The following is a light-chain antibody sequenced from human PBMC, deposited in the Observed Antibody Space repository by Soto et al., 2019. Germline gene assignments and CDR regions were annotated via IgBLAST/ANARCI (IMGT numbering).Light chain of an antibody. J-gene: IGKJ1*01. CDR1: QSISSW. Sequence: DIQMTQSPSTLSASVVDRVTITFRASQSISSWLAWYQQKPGKAPKLLIYDASSLESGVPSRFSGSGSGTEFTLTISSLQPDDFATYYCQQSSSFPRTFGQGTKVDIK. CDR3: QQSSSFPRT. V-gene: IGKV1-5*01. CDR2: DAS.